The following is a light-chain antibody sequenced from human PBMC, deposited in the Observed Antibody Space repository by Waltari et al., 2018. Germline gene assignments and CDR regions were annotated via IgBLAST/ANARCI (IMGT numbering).Light chain of an antibody. CDR1: HIASRT. J-gene: IGLJ2*01. CDR3: QVWDSDTDHVV. Sequence: YVLTQPPSVSVAPGQTARLTRGGNHIASRTAHWNQQKAGQAPVLVIYEDSDRPPGIPERFSGFNSGNTATLTITRVEAGDEADYYCQVWDSDTDHVVFGGGTKLAVL. CDR2: EDS. V-gene: IGLV3-21*02.